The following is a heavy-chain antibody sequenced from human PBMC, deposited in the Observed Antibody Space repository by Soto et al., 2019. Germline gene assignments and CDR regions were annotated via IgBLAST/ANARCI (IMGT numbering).Heavy chain of an antibody. CDR2: IYWDDDN. CDR1: GFSLSTSGVG. CDR3: AHRRSTYYYDSTSAP. Sequence: QITLKESGPTLVKPTQTLTLTCAFSGFSLSTSGVGVAWIRQPPVKALEWLALIYWDDDNRYSPSLKNRLTITKDTSKNQVVLTMTNTNPVDTATYSCAHRRSTYYYDSTSAPWGQGTQVTVSS. J-gene: IGHJ5*01. D-gene: IGHD3-22*01. V-gene: IGHV2-5*02.